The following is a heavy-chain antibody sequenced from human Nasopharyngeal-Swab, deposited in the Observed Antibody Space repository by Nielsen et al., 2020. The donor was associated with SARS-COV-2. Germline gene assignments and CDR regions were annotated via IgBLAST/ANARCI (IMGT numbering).Heavy chain of an antibody. Sequence: WIRQPPGKGLEWVAVISYDGSNKYYADSVKGRFTTSRDNSKNTLYLQMNSLRAEDTAVYYCARDQYYYDSSGGEGYFDYWGQGTLVTVSS. D-gene: IGHD3-22*01. CDR3: ARDQYYYDSSGGEGYFDY. V-gene: IGHV3-30-3*01. CDR2: ISYDGSNK. J-gene: IGHJ4*02.